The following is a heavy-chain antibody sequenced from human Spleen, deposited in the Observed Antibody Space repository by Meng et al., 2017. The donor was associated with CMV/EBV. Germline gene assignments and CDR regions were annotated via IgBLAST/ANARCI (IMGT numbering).Heavy chain of an antibody. J-gene: IGHJ6*02. V-gene: IGHV3-49*04. CDR2: IRSKAYTGTT. Sequence: GESLKISCTGSGFTFGDHAMSWVRQAPGKGLEWVGFIRSKAYTGTTEYAASVKGRFTMSRDDSKSIAYLQMNSLKTEDTAVYYCTRSQFSVALFYYYHMDVWGQGTTVTVSS. CDR3: TRSQFSVALFYYYHMDV. D-gene: IGHD2-15*01. CDR1: GFTFGDHA.